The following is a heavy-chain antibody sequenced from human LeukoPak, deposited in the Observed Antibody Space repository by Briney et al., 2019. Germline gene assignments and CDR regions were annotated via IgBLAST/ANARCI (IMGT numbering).Heavy chain of an antibody. D-gene: IGHD2-15*01. CDR3: ARDLSGGVAATKGSRGWFDP. V-gene: IGHV1-18*04. J-gene: IGHJ5*02. Sequence: ASVKVSCKASGYTFTSYGISWVRQAPGQGLEWMGWISAYNGNTNYAQKLQGRVTMTTDTSTSTAYMELRSLRSDDTAVYYCARDLSGGVAATKGSRGWFDPWGQGTLVTVSS. CDR2: ISAYNGNT. CDR1: GYTFTSYG.